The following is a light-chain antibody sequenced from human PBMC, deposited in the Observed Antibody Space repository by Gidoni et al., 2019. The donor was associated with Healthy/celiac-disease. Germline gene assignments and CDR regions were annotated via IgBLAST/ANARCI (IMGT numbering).Light chain of an antibody. CDR1: QRVSSSY. Sequence: EIVLTQSPGTLSLSPGERATLSCRASQRVSSSYLAWYQQKPGQAPRLLIYGASSRATGIPDRFSGSGSGTDFTLPISRLEPEDFAVYYCQQYGSSPRTFGQXTKVEIK. J-gene: IGKJ1*01. V-gene: IGKV3-20*01. CDR3: QQYGSSPRT. CDR2: GAS.